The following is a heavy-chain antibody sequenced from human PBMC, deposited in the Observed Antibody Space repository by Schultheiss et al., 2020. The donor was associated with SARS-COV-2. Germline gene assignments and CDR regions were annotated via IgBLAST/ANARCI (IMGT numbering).Heavy chain of an antibody. CDR1: GYSISSGYY. Sequence: SETLSLTCAVSGYSISSGYYWGWIRQPAGKGLEWIGRIYTSGSTNYNPSLKSRVTISVDTSKNQFSLKLSSVTAADTAVYYCARPILTTVGSDAFDIWGQGTMVTVSS. J-gene: IGHJ3*02. V-gene: IGHV4-38-2*01. CDR2: IYTSGST. CDR3: ARPILTTVGSDAFDI. D-gene: IGHD3-10*01.